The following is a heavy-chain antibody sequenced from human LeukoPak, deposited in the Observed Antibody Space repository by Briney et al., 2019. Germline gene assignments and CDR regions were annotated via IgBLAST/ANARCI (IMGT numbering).Heavy chain of an antibody. CDR1: GFSVSSTY. CDR3: TRDRAGTQSWVEFDL. V-gene: IGHV3-66*03. J-gene: IGHJ5*02. D-gene: IGHD3-10*01. Sequence: GGSLRLSCAASGFSVSSTYMSWVRQAPGKGLEWVSFIYTSGSTFYADSVMGRFTISRDNSKNTLFLQKNSLRAEDSAVYYCTRDRAGTQSWVEFDLWGQGTLVTVSS. CDR2: IYTSGST.